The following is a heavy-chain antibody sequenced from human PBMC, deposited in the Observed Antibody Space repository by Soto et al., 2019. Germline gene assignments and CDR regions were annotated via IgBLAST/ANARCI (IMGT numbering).Heavy chain of an antibody. CDR3: ARAHHWNDERYSSGMDV. V-gene: IGHV1-18*01. Sequence: QVQLVQSGAEVKKPGASVNVSCKASGYTLTSYGISWVRQAPGQGLEWMGWINTYNGNTNYAQKLQGRVTMTTDTSTSTAYMEVRRLTSDDTAVYYCARAHHWNDERYSSGMDVWGQGTTVTVSS. D-gene: IGHD1-1*01. CDR1: GYTLTSYG. CDR2: INTYNGNT. J-gene: IGHJ6*02.